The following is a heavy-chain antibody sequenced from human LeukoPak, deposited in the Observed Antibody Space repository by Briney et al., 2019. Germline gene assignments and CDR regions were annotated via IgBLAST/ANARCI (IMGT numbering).Heavy chain of an antibody. CDR1: GYIFTGYY. D-gene: IGHD6-25*01. CDR3: ARAGYSSAWRPFYFDS. CDR2: INPNTGDT. J-gene: IGHJ4*02. V-gene: IGHV1-2*04. Sequence: GASVKVSFKASGYIFTGYYIHWLRQAPGQRLEWMAWINPNTGDTKYARKFQGWVNLTRDTPISTAYMDLSRLRSDASAVYYCARAGYSSAWRPFYFDSWGQGTLVTVSS.